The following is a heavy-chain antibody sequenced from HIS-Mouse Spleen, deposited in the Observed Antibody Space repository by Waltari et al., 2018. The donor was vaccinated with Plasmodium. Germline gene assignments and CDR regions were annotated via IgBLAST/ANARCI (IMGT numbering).Heavy chain of an antibody. CDR1: GITFSSYS. V-gene: IGHV3-21*01. J-gene: IGHJ4*02. CDR2: ISSSSSYK. CDR3: ARDHNWNYDY. Sequence: VQLVESGGGLVKPGGSLRLSCAASGITFSSYSRNWGRQAPGKGLEWVSSISSSSSYKYYADSVKGRFTISRDNAKNSLYLQMNSLRAEDTAVYYCARDHNWNYDYWGQGTLVTVSS. D-gene: IGHD1-7*01.